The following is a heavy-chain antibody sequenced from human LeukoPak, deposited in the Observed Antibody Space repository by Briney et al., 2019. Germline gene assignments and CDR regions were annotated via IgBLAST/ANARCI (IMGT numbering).Heavy chain of an antibody. CDR1: GFTFSSYA. D-gene: IGHD3-10*01. CDR3: AKGTRDRGVITRLPDY. Sequence: GGSLRLSCAASGFTFSSYAMSWVRQAPGKGLEWVSAISGSGGSTYYADSVKGRFTISRDNSKNTLYLQMNSLGAEDTAVYYCAKGTRDRGVITRLPDYWGQGTLVTVSS. J-gene: IGHJ4*02. V-gene: IGHV3-23*01. CDR2: ISGSGGST.